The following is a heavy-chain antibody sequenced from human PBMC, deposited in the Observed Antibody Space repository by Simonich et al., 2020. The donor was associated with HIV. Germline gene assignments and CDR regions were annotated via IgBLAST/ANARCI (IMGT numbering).Heavy chain of an antibody. Sequence: QVQLQQWGAGLLKPSETLSLTCAVYGGSFSGYYGSWIRQPPGKGLEWIGEINHSESTNYNPSLKSRVTISVDTSKNQFSLKLSSVTAADTAVYYCARRHPTTVTTPYFDYWGQGTLVTVSS. D-gene: IGHD4-17*01. CDR1: GGSFSGYY. J-gene: IGHJ4*02. CDR3: ARRHPTTVTTPYFDY. CDR2: INHSEST. V-gene: IGHV4-34*01.